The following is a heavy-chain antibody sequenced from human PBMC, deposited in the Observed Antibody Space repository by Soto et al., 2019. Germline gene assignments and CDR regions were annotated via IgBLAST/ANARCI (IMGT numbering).Heavy chain of an antibody. V-gene: IGHV3-23*01. CDR3: AKDPQSSGWPHNWFDP. Sequence: PGGSLRLSCAASGFIFSSYAMSWVRQAPDKGLEWVSTINDNGDGTYYADSVKGRFTISRDNSKNTLYLQMNSLRVDDTAVYYCAKDPQSSGWPHNWFDPWGQGTLVTVSS. J-gene: IGHJ5*02. CDR1: GFIFSSYA. D-gene: IGHD6-19*01. CDR2: INDNGDGT.